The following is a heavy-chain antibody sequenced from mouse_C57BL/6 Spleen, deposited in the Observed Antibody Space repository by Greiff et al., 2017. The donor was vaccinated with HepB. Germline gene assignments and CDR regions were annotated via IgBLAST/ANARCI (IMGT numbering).Heavy chain of an antibody. CDR3: ACPMVTDDYFAIDS. Sequence: QVQLQQPGAELVRPGSSVKLSCKASGYTFPSYWLHWVKQRPIQGLEWIGNIDPSDSETHYNQKFKDKATLTVDKSSSTAYMQLSSLTSADSAVYYWACPMVTDDYFAIDSRGQGPPATVSP. J-gene: IGHJ4*01. D-gene: IGHD2-2*01. CDR2: IDPSDSET. V-gene: IGHV1-52*01. CDR1: GYTFPSYW.